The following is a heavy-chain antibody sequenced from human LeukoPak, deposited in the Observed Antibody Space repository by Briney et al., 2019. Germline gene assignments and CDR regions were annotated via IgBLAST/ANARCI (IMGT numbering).Heavy chain of an antibody. CDR3: ARHGTASVYGDSIDY. D-gene: IGHD4-17*01. CDR1: GGSISSYY. V-gene: IGHV4-59*01. J-gene: IGHJ4*02. Sequence: PSETLSLTCTVSGGSISSYYWSWIRQPPGKGLEWIGYIYYSGSTNYNPSLKSRVTISVDTSKNQFSLKLSSVTAADTAMYYCARHGTASVYGDSIDYWGQGTLVTVSS. CDR2: IYYSGST.